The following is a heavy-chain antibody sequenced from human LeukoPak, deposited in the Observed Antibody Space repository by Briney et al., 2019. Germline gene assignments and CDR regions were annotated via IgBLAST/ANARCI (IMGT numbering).Heavy chain of an antibody. CDR1: GFSFSSYS. Sequence: GGSLRLSCAASGFSFSSYSMNWVRQAPGKGLEWVSSICSSSSYIYYADSVKGRFTISRDNAKNSLYLQMNSLRAEDTAVYYCAREISSWYRTEGRFDPWGQGTLVTVSS. CDR2: ICSSSSYI. V-gene: IGHV3-21*01. J-gene: IGHJ5*02. D-gene: IGHD6-13*01. CDR3: AREISSWYRTEGRFDP.